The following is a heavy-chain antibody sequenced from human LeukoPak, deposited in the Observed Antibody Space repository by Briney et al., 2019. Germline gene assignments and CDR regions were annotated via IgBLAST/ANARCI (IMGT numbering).Heavy chain of an antibody. CDR2: ITSSGSTI. CDR3: ARANYGSRAYTYYFDS. V-gene: IGHV3-48*03. D-gene: IGHD3-22*01. Sequence: GGSLRLSCAASGFTFSIYEMNWVRQAPGKGLEWVSYITSSGSTIYYADSVKGRFTISRDNAKISLYLQMNSLRAEDTAIYYCARANYGSRAYTYYFDSWGQGTLVTVSS. CDR1: GFTFSIYE. J-gene: IGHJ4*02.